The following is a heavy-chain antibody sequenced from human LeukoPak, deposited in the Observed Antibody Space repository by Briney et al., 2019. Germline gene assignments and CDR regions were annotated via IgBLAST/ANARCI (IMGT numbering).Heavy chain of an antibody. CDR2: ISFSSSSI. J-gene: IGHJ6*03. Sequence: PGGSLRLSCTASGFTFSDYYMSWIRQAPGKGLEWVSYISFSSSSIYYADSVKGRFTISRDNAKDSLYLQMNSLRAEDTAVYYCAREYRGSHLETKNYYYYYMDVWGKGTTVTISS. D-gene: IGHD3-10*01. CDR3: AREYRGSHLETKNYYYYYMDV. V-gene: IGHV3-11*04. CDR1: GFTFSDYY.